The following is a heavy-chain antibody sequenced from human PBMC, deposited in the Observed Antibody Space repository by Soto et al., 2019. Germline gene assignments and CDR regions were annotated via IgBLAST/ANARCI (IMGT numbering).Heavy chain of an antibody. D-gene: IGHD3-10*01. V-gene: IGHV3-23*01. Sequence: EVQLLESGGGLVQPGGSLRLSCAASGFTFSSYAMSWVRQAPGKGLEWVSAISGSGGSTYYADSVKGRFTISRDNSKNTLYLQMNSLRAGDTAVYYCAKDLRGADDAFDIWGQGTMVTVSS. CDR2: ISGSGGST. CDR3: AKDLRGADDAFDI. CDR1: GFTFSSYA. J-gene: IGHJ3*02.